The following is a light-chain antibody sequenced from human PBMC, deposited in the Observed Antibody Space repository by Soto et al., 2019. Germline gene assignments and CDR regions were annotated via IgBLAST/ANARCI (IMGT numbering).Light chain of an antibody. CDR2: ASS. Sequence: DIQMTESPSSVSASGGDRVTITCLARQGISIWLAWYQQKPGKAPKPLIYASSSLQSGVPSRFSGSGSGTDYTLTISSLQSEDFATYYSQQSNSFPFPFGGGTKVEIK. V-gene: IGKV1-12*01. CDR3: QQSNSFPFP. J-gene: IGKJ4*01. CDR1: QGISIW.